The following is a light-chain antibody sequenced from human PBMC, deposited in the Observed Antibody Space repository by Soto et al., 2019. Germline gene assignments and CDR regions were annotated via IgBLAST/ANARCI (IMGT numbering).Light chain of an antibody. CDR3: QQYGSSIT. CDR2: DAS. V-gene: IGKV3-20*01. J-gene: IGKJ5*01. Sequence: EFVLTQSPGTLPLSQGERATLSCRASQSVSNKYLAWYQQKPGQAPRLLIHDASSRATGIPDRFSGSGSWTDFTLTISRLEPEDFAVYYCQQYGSSITFGQGTRLEIK. CDR1: QSVSNKY.